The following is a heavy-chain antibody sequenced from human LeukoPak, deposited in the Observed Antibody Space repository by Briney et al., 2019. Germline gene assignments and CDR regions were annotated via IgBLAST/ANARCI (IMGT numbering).Heavy chain of an antibody. J-gene: IGHJ4*02. V-gene: IGHV1-46*01. Sequence: ASVKVSCKASGYTFPSYFMHWVRQAPGQGLEWMGIINPTGGSTTYAQKFQGRVTMTRDTTTSTVYMELSSLRSDDTAVYYCARTAARRFDYWGQGTLVTVSS. CDR2: INPTGGST. CDR3: ARTAARRFDY. D-gene: IGHD6-6*01. CDR1: GYTFPSYF.